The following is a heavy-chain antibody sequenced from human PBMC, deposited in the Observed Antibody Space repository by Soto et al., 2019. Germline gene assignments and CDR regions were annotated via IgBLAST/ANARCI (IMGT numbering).Heavy chain of an antibody. CDR1: GGSFSGYY. V-gene: IGHV4-34*01. CDR2: INESGST. J-gene: IGHJ6*03. CDR3: ARGLILWYGELSRRGDHYSYMDV. Sequence: QVQLQQWGAGLLKPSETLSLTCAVYGGSFSGYYWSWIRQPPGKGLEWIGEINESGSTKYNPSLNSRVTISVDTTKNQFPQTMSSVTAAAKAVYYCARGLILWYGELSRRGDHYSYMDVWGKGTTVTVSS. D-gene: IGHD3-10*01.